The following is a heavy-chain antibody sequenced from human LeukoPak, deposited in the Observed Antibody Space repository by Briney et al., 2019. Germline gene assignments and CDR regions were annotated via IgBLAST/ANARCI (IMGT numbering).Heavy chain of an antibody. Sequence: SETLSLTCTVSGGSISNYYWSWIRQPPGKGLEWIGYMTYSGSTNSSPSLMSRVTISLDTSKNQFPLKLSSVTVADTAVYYCARGIPYYYGSGISGVGFDPWGQGTLVTVSS. D-gene: IGHD3-10*01. CDR2: MTYSGST. CDR1: GGSISNYY. J-gene: IGHJ5*02. CDR3: ARGIPYYYGSGISGVGFDP. V-gene: IGHV4-59*08.